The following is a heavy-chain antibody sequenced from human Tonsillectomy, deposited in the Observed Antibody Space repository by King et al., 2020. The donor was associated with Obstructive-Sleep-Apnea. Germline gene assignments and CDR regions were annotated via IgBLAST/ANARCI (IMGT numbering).Heavy chain of an antibody. V-gene: IGHV5-51*01. CDR3: ATVSRWAFDI. CDR2: IYPGDSDS. Sequence: QLVQSGAEVKKPGESLKISCKGSGYSFSDNWIGWVRQMPGKGLEWMGIIYPGDSDSRYGPSFEGQVTISADRSLSTAYLQWSSLKASDTAMYYCATVSRWAFDIWGHGTMVAVSS. CDR1: GYSFSDNW. J-gene: IGHJ3*02. D-gene: IGHD4-11*01.